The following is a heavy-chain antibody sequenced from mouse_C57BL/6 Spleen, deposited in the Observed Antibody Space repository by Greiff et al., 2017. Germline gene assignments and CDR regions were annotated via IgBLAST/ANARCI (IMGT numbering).Heavy chain of an antibody. CDR1: GYAFSSSW. J-gene: IGHJ3*01. CDR3: ARKGTGGFAY. CDR2: IYPGDGDT. D-gene: IGHD4-1*01. V-gene: IGHV1-82*01. Sequence: QVQLKQSGPELVKPGASVKISCKASGYAFSSSWMNWVKQRPGKGLEWIGRIYPGDGDTNYNGKFKGKATLTADKSSSTAYMQLSSLTSEDSAVYFCARKGTGGFAYWGQGTLVTVSA.